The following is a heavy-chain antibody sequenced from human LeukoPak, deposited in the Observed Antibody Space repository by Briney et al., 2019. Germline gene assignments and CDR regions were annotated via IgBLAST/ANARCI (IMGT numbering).Heavy chain of an antibody. CDR3: ARGSSEVLLWFGESPN. Sequence: GGSLRLSCTASGFTFSNYAMSWVRQAPGKGLEWVSHISSGSDTIYYADSVKGRFTISRDNAKNSLYLQMNRLRADDTAVYYCARGSSEVLLWFGESPNWGQGTMVTVSS. CDR1: GFTFSNYA. CDR2: ISSGSDTI. J-gene: IGHJ3*01. V-gene: IGHV3-48*01. D-gene: IGHD3-10*01.